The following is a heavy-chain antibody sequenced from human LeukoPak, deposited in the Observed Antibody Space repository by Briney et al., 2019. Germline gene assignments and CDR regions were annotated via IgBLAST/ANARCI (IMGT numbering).Heavy chain of an antibody. D-gene: IGHD3-10*01. V-gene: IGHV1-2*02. Sequence: ASVKVSCKASGYTFTGYYMQWVRQAPGQGLEWMGWINPNSGGTNYAQKFQGRVTMTRDTSISTAYMELSRLRSDDTAVYYCARDSDTMVRGVMALLDYWGQGTLVTVSS. CDR2: INPNSGGT. CDR1: GYTFTGYY. J-gene: IGHJ4*02. CDR3: ARDSDTMVRGVMALLDY.